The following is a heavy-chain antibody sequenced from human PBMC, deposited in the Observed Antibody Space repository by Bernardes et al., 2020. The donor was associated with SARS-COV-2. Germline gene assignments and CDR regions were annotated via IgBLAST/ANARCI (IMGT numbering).Heavy chain of an antibody. CDR2: IRSDGSHT. CDR1: GFTFSSYG. D-gene: IGHD1-20*01. CDR3: AKELNWNHFDY. V-gene: IGHV3-30*02. Sequence: GGSLRLSCAASGFTFSSYGMLWVRQAPGKGLEWVAFIRSDGSHTYYADSVKGRFTISRDNSKNTLYLQMNSLRTEDTAVYYCAKELNWNHFDYWGQGSLVTVSS. J-gene: IGHJ4*02.